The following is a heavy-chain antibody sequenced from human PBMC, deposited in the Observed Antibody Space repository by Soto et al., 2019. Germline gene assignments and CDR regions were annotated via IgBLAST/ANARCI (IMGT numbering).Heavy chain of an antibody. CDR1: GFTFSTFS. CDR3: ARDGATTGHWDY. Sequence: EVQLVGFGGDLVQPGGSLRLSFAASGFTFSTFSMNWVRQAPGKGLEWISYISISSSTIHYADSVKGRFTISRDNAKSSLYLQMDRLRDDDTAVYYCARDGATTGHWDYWGQGTLVTVSS. V-gene: IGHV3-48*02. J-gene: IGHJ4*02. CDR2: ISISSSTI. D-gene: IGHD1-26*01.